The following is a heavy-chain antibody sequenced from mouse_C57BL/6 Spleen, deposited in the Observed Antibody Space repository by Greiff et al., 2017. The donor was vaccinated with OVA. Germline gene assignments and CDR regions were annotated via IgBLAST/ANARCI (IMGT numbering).Heavy chain of an antibody. CDR3: ARENYYGSSYFDY. Sequence: QVQLQQPGAELVKPGASVKMSCKASGYTFTSYWITWVKQRPGQGLEWIGGIYPGSGSTNYNEKFKSKATLTVDTTSSTAYMQLSSLTSEDAAVYYCARENYYGSSYFDYWGQGTTLTVSS. CDR1: GYTFTSYW. D-gene: IGHD1-1*01. J-gene: IGHJ2*01. CDR2: IYPGSGST. V-gene: IGHV1-55*01.